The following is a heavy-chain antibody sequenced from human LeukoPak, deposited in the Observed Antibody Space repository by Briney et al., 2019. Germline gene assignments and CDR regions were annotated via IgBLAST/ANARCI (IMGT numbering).Heavy chain of an antibody. CDR2: I. Sequence: GGSLRLSCAASGFNFDDYVMSWVRQAPGKGLEWVSGITISRDNAKNSLYLQMNSLRAEDTAVYYCARDYGGSSPFDYWGQGTLVTVSS. CDR1: GFNFDDYV. CDR3: ARDYGGSSPFDY. J-gene: IGHJ4*02. D-gene: IGHD4-23*01. V-gene: IGHV3-20*04.